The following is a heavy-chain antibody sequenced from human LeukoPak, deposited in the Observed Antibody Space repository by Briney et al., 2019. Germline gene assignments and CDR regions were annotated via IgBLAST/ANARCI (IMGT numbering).Heavy chain of an antibody. CDR3: AKKEETDY. Sequence: GGSLRLSCAASGFTFSSYGMHWVRQAPGKGLEWVATISFHGSNKYYADSVKGRFTISRDNSKNTLYLKMDSLRPEDTAVYYCAKKEETDYWGQGTLVTVSS. J-gene: IGHJ4*02. V-gene: IGHV3-30*18. CDR2: ISFHGSNK. CDR1: GFTFSSYG.